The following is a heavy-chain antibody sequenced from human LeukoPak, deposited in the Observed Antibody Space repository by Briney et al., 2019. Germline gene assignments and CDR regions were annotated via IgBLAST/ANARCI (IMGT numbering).Heavy chain of an antibody. V-gene: IGHV3-74*01. CDR3: ARGDAYGSLDY. Sequence: GGSLRLSCAASEFTFDSCRMHWVRQAPGKGLVWVSQINSDGASTTYADSVRGRFTISRDSAKITLFLQMNSLRADDTAVYYCARGDAYGSLDYWGQGTLVTVSS. J-gene: IGHJ4*02. D-gene: IGHD3-10*01. CDR2: INSDGAST. CDR1: EFTFDSCR.